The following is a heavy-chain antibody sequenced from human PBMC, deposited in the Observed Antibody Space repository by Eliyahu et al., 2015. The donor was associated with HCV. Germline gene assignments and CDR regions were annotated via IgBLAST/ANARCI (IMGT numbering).Heavy chain of an antibody. D-gene: IGHD6-19*01. CDR2: IYSGXSX. CDR3: ASGRKYSSGLTAFDI. CDR1: GFTVXSNY. J-gene: IGHJ3*02. V-gene: IGHV3-53*01. Sequence: EVQLVESGGGLIQPGGSLRLSCAASGFTVXSNYMXWVRQAPGKGXEWVXVIYSGXSXYYAXPVXGRFTISRDNSKNTLYLQMNSLRAEDTAVYYCASGRKYSSGLTAFDIWGQGTMVTVSS.